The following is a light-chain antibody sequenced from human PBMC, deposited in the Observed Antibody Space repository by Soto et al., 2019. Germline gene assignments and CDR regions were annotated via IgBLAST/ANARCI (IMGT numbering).Light chain of an antibody. V-gene: IGKV1-5*01. Sequence: DIQMIQSPSTLSASVGDRVTITCRASQSISHFLAWYQQKPGKVPKLLIYDASNLGSGVPSRFSGSGSGTDFTLTISGLQPDDFTTYYCQQYTSYSRAFGQGTKVDIK. CDR3: QQYTSYSRA. J-gene: IGKJ1*01. CDR2: DAS. CDR1: QSISHF.